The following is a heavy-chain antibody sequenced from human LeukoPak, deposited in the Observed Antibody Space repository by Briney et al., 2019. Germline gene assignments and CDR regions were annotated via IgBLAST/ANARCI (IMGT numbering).Heavy chain of an antibody. V-gene: IGHV3-23*01. J-gene: IGHJ4*02. CDR1: GFTFSISA. CDR2: IKANADST. Sequence: GGPLRLSCAASGFTFSISAMSWVRQSPGKGLEWVSAIKANADSTYYADSVKGRFTISRDNAKTSLYLQMNSLRAEDPAVYYCARRWLPQGIGFDYWGQGTLVTVSS. D-gene: IGHD5-12*01. CDR3: ARRWLPQGIGFDY.